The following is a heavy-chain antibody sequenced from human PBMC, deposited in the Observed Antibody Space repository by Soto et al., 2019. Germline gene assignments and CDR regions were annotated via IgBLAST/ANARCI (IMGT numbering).Heavy chain of an antibody. CDR3: ARRKPYYGMDV. Sequence: QVQLVQSGAEVKKPGASVKVSCKASGYTFTSYAMHWGRQAPGQRLEWMGWINAGNVNTKYSQKFQGRVTSTRDTSASTAYMELSSLRSEDTAVYYCARRKPYYGMDVWGQGTTVTVSS. CDR2: INAGNVNT. CDR1: GYTFTSYA. V-gene: IGHV1-3*01. J-gene: IGHJ6*02.